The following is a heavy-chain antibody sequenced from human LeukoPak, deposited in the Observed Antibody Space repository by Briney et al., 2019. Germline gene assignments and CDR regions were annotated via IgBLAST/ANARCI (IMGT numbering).Heavy chain of an antibody. CDR2: ISDSSSTT. CDR3: AKDFRRGDSFGFYYYGMDV. CDR1: GFIFSTYK. Sequence: GGSLRLSCTASGFIFSTYKMTWVRQAPGKGLEWVSDISDSSSTTNYADSVKGRFTISRDNAKNSLYLQMNSLRAEDTAVFYCAKDFRRGDSFGFYYYGMDVWGQGTTVTVSS. V-gene: IGHV3-48*01. J-gene: IGHJ6*02. D-gene: IGHD5-18*01.